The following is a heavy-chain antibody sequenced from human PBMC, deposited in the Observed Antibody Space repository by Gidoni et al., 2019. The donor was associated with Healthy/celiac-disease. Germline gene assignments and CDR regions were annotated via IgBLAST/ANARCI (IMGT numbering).Heavy chain of an antibody. J-gene: IGHJ4*02. CDR1: GGSFSGYY. D-gene: IGHD3-16*01. CDR3: ARVGDDYVWGSYSYYFDY. V-gene: IGHV4-34*01. Sequence: QVQLQQWGAGLLKPSETLSLTCAVYGGSFSGYYWGWIRQPPGKGLEWIGEINHSGSTNYNPSLKGRVTISVDTSKNQFSLKLSSVTAADTAVYYCARVGDDYVWGSYSYYFDYWGQGTLVTVSS. CDR2: INHSGST.